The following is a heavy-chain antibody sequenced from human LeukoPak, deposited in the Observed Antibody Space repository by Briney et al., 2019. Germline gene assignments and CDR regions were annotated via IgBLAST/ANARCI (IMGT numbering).Heavy chain of an antibody. Sequence: GRSLRLSCVASGFAFRSFIMNWVRQAPGKRLEWVSSISSSSTYIYSADSVKGRFTISSDNAKNSLYLQMNSLRVEDTAVYYCARAEGSGSSFDYWGQGTLVTVSS. CDR1: GFAFRSFI. CDR3: ARAEGSGSSFDY. J-gene: IGHJ4*02. CDR2: ISSSSTYI. V-gene: IGHV3-21*01. D-gene: IGHD3-10*01.